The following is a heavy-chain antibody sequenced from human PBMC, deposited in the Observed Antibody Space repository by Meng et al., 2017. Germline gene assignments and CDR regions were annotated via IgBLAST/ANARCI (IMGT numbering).Heavy chain of an antibody. CDR3: ATRGNPYLDC. J-gene: IGHJ4*02. Sequence: QGQLVQFGAEGKKPGASVKVACNASAHTLSSDGFAWVRQAPGQGLEWMGWVNAYNGYTDYAQKFLGRVTLTTDTSTNTGYMELRSLTSDDTAVYYCATRGNPYLDCWGQGTLVTVSS. V-gene: IGHV1-18*01. CDR1: AHTLSSDG. CDR2: VNAYNGYT.